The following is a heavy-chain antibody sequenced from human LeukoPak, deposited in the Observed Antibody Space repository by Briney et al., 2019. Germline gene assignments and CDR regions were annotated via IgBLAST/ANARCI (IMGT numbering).Heavy chain of an antibody. CDR1: GYTFTSYG. D-gene: IGHD5-12*01. V-gene: IGHV1-18*01. J-gene: IGHJ4*02. Sequence: ASVKVSCKASGYTFTSYGISWVRQAPGQGLEWMGWISAYSGNTNYAQKLQGRVTITTDTSTSTAYMELRSLRSDDTAVYYCARDGPHGGYDGYFDYWGQGTLVTVSS. CDR2: ISAYSGNT. CDR3: ARDGPHGGYDGYFDY.